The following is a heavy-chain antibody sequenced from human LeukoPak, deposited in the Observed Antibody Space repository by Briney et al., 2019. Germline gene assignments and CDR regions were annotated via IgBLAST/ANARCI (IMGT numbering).Heavy chain of an antibody. Sequence: PSETLSLICTVSGGSISGSSYYWGWLRQPPGKGLEWIANAYYTGTTYYNPSLKSRVTVSVDTSKNQFSLKLSSVTAADTAVYYCARLPSRGTVWHWFDPWGQGTLVTVSS. D-gene: IGHD4-17*01. CDR3: ARLPSRGTVWHWFDP. J-gene: IGHJ5*02. CDR2: AYYTGTT. CDR1: GGSISGSSYY. V-gene: IGHV4-39*01.